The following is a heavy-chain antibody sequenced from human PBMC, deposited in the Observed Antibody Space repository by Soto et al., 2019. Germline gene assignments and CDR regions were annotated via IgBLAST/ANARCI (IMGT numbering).Heavy chain of an antibody. CDR3: ARDDEDGSYCDLGY. Sequence: QVQLVESGGGVVKPGRSLRLSCAASGFTFSNYIMHWVRQAPGKGLEWVAMILHDGNNKYYADSVKGRFTISRDNSKNTLYLQMNSLRTEDTAIYYCARDDEDGSYCDLGYWGQGTLVTVSS. J-gene: IGHJ4*02. V-gene: IGHV3-30-3*01. D-gene: IGHD3-10*01. CDR2: ILHDGNNK. CDR1: GFTFSNYI.